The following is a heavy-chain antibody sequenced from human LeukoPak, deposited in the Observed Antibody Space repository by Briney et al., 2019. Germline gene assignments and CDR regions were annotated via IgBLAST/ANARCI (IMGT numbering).Heavy chain of an antibody. V-gene: IGHV1-2*02. CDR2: INPNSGGT. D-gene: IGHD2-15*01. CDR1: GYTFTGYY. J-gene: IGHJ4*02. CDR3: ARDHCSGGSCYSDFDY. Sequence: ASVKVSCKASGYTFTGYYMHLVRQAPGQGLEWMGWINPNSGGTNYAQKFQGRVTMTRDTSISTAYMELSRLRSDDTAVYYCARDHCSGGSCYSDFDYWGQGTLVTVSS.